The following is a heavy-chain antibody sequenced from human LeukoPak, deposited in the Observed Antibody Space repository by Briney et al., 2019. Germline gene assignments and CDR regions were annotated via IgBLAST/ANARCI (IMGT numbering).Heavy chain of an antibody. CDR3: ARDQFLTGTTTSRY. CDR1: GYTFTSYG. D-gene: IGHD1-7*01. J-gene: IGHJ4*02. V-gene: IGHV1-18*01. CDR2: ISAYNGNT. Sequence: GASVKVFCKASGYTFTSYGISWVRQAPGQGLEWMGWISAYNGNTNYAQKLQGRVTMTTDTSTSTAYMELRSLRSDDTAVYYCARDQFLTGTTTSRYWGQGALVTVSS.